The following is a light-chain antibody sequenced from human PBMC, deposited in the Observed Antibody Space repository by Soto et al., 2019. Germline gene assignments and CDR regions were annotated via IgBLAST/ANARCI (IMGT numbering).Light chain of an antibody. J-gene: IGKJ4*02. CDR1: QSLSKS. Sequence: FTQTTFSLSLSPGGRACLYGRASQSLSKSLVWYQQKPGQAPRLLIDGASNRATGIPARFSGSGSGTDFTLTISSLEPEDFAVYFCQQRSSWPLTFGGGTKVDIK. CDR3: QQRSSWPLT. V-gene: IGKV3-11*01. CDR2: GAS.